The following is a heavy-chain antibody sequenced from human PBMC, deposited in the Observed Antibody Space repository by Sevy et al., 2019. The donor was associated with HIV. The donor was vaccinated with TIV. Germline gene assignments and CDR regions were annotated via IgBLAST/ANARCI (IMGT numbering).Heavy chain of an antibody. CDR3: ARDDVDTAMATLFDY. CDR2: ISYDGSNK. CDR1: GFTFSSYA. Sequence: GVSLRLSCAASGFTFSSYAMHWVRQAPGKGLEWVAVISYDGSNKYYADSVKGRFTISRDNSKNTLYLQMNSLRAEDTAVYYCARDDVDTAMATLFDYWGQGTLVTVSS. J-gene: IGHJ4*02. V-gene: IGHV3-30-3*01. D-gene: IGHD5-18*01.